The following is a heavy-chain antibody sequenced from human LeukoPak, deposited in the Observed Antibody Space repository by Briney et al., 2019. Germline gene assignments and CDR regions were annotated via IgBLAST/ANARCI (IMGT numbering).Heavy chain of an antibody. D-gene: IGHD6-13*01. V-gene: IGHV4-61*05. J-gene: IGHJ5*02. CDR3: ARGQGIAAAEAELGLGDLNWFDP. CDR1: GGSISSSSYY. CDR2: IYYSGST. Sequence: SETLSLTCTVSGGSISSSSYYWSWIRQPPGKGLEWIGYIYYSGSTNYNPSLKSRVTISVDTSKNQFSLKLSSVTAADTAVYYCARGQGIAAAEAELGLGDLNWFDPWGQGTLVTVSS.